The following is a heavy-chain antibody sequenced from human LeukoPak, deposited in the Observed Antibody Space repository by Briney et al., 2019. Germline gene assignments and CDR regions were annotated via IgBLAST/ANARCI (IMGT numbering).Heavy chain of an antibody. CDR2: IYYSGST. D-gene: IGHD2-2*02. Sequence: SETLSLTCTVSGGSIRSYYWSWIRQPPGKGLEWIGYIYYSGSTKYNPSLRSRVSISVDTSKNQFSLKLTSVTAADTAVYYCACYSSPGGWGVFDYWGQGTLVTVSS. J-gene: IGHJ4*02. CDR1: GGSIRSYY. CDR3: ACYSSPGGWGVFDY. V-gene: IGHV4-59*08.